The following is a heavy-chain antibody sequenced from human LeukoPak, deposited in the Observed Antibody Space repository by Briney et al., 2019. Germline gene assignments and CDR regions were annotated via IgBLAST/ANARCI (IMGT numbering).Heavy chain of an antibody. CDR1: GFTFSSFS. CDR3: ARDWSAVAAPDYFDY. D-gene: IGHD6-19*01. J-gene: IGHJ4*02. CDR2: ISSTSSTI. Sequence: PGGSLRLSCVASGFTFSSFSMDWVRQAPGKGLEWVSYISSTSSTIYYADSVQGRFISSRDNAKNSLYLQMNSLTAEDTAVYFCARDWSAVAAPDYFDYWGQGTLVTVSA. V-gene: IGHV3-48*04.